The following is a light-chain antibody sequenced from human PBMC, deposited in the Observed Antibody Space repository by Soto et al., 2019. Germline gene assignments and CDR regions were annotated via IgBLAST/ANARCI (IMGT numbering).Light chain of an antibody. V-gene: IGKV3-20*01. CDR2: GAS. Sequence: EIVLTQSPGNLSVSPGERATLSCRASQSVSSNYLAWYQQKPGQAPRLLIYGASSRATGIPDRFSGSGSGTDFTLTISRLEPEDFAVYYCQQYGSSPTFGQGTKVDIK. CDR3: QQYGSSPT. CDR1: QSVSSNY. J-gene: IGKJ1*01.